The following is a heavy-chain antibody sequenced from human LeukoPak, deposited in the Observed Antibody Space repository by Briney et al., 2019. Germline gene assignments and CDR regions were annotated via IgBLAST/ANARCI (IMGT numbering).Heavy chain of an antibody. V-gene: IGHV4-34*01. J-gene: IGHJ4*02. CDR3: ARGPDYYGSGSLPQNFDY. CDR2: INHSGST. D-gene: IGHD3-10*01. Sequence: PSETLSLTCAVYGGSFSGYYWSWIRQPPGKGLEWIGEINHSGSTNYNPSLKSRVTISVDTSKNQFSLKLSSVTAADTAVYYCARGPDYYGSGSLPQNFDYWGQGTLVTVPS. CDR1: GGSFSGYY.